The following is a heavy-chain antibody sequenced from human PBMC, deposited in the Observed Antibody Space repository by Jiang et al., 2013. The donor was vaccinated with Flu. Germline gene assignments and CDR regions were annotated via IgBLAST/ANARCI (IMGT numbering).Heavy chain of an antibody. V-gene: IGHV5-51*01. CDR1: GYSFTNYW. CDR2: IYPGDSDT. Sequence: GAEVKKPGESLKISCKGSGYSFTNYWIGWVRQMPGKGLEWMAIIYPGDSDTRYSPSVQGQVTISADKSISAAYLQWNSLKASDSAIYYCARRGGLHSASPDDAFDFWGLGTMVTVSS. D-gene: IGHD2-15*01. J-gene: IGHJ3*01. CDR3: ARRGGLHSASPDDAFDF.